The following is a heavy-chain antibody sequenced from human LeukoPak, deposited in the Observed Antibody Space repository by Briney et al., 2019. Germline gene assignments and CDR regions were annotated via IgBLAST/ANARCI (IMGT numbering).Heavy chain of an antibody. CDR3: VVVAAANYGMDV. CDR1: GGSISSSDYY. J-gene: IGHJ6*02. Sequence: SETLSLTRTVSGGSISSSDYYWGCIRQPPGKGLEWIGSIYYSGSTYYNPSVESRVTISIDTSKNQFSLKLTSVTAADTAVYYCVVVAAANYGMDVWGQGTTVTVSS. D-gene: IGHD2-15*01. V-gene: IGHV4-39*07. CDR2: IYYSGST.